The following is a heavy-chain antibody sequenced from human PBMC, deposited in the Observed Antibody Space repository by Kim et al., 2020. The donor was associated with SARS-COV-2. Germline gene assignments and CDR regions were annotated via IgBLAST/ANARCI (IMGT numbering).Heavy chain of an antibody. Sequence: SQTLSLTCAISGDSVSSNTAAWNWIRQSPSRGLEWLGRTYYRSKWYNDYAVSVKSRMTINPDTSKNHFSLQLNSMTPEDTAVYYCARTPYYYGSGTWYFDLWGRGTLVTVSS. D-gene: IGHD3-10*01. CDR3: ARTPYYYGSGTWYFDL. CDR1: GDSVSSNTAA. J-gene: IGHJ2*01. V-gene: IGHV6-1*01. CDR2: TYYRSKWYN.